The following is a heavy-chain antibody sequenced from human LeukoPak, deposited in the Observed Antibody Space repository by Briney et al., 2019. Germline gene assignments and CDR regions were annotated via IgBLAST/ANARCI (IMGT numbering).Heavy chain of an antibody. J-gene: IGHJ6*02. Sequence: ASVKVSCKASGYTLTSYGISWVRQAPGQGLECMGWISAYNGNTNYAQKLQGRVTMTTDTSTSTAYMELRSLRSDDTAVYYCARVVMVRGVISYYYYGMDVWGQGTTVTVSS. V-gene: IGHV1-18*01. CDR1: GYTLTSYG. CDR2: ISAYNGNT. CDR3: ARVVMVRGVISYYYYGMDV. D-gene: IGHD3-10*01.